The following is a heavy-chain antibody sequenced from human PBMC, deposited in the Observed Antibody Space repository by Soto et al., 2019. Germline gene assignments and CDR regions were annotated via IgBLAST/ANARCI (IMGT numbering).Heavy chain of an antibody. V-gene: IGHV3-43*01. Sequence: EVQLAESGGVVAQPGGSLRLSCAASGFTFGDYTMHWVRQPPGKGLEWVSLIRGDSSRAYYADSVKGRFTVSRDNSKNSLYLQMNSLRTDDTAFYYCAKERGTIYFDYWGRGTLVTVSS. CDR3: AKERGTIYFDY. CDR1: GFTFGDYT. J-gene: IGHJ4*02. CDR2: IRGDSSRA.